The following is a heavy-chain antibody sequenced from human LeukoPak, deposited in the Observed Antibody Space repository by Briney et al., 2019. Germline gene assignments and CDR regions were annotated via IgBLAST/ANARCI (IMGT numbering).Heavy chain of an antibody. V-gene: IGHV4-59*01. D-gene: IGHD1-1*01. J-gene: IGHJ4*02. Sequence: PSETLSLTCTVSGGSIRSYYWSLIRQPPGKGLEWIGYIYYSGSTNYNPSLKSRVTISIDTSKNQFSLKLSSVTAADTAVYYCARVGTGTATFDYWGQGTLVTVSS. CDR2: IYYSGST. CDR1: GGSIRSYY. CDR3: ARVGTGTATFDY.